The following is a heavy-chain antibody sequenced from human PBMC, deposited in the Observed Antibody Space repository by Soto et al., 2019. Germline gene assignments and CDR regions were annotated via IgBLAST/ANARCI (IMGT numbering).Heavy chain of an antibody. V-gene: IGHV3-30-3*01. Sequence: QVQLVESGGGVVQPGRSLRLSCAASGFTFSNYAMHWVRQAPGKGLEWVAVISYAGSNKYYADSVKGRFTISRDNSKNTRSLQMTSLRVDDTAVYYCARDPSYYYDSSVNYYEGWLDPWGQGTLVTVSS. CDR2: ISYAGSNK. D-gene: IGHD3-22*01. CDR1: GFTFSNYA. CDR3: ARDPSYYYDSSVNYYEGWLDP. J-gene: IGHJ5*02.